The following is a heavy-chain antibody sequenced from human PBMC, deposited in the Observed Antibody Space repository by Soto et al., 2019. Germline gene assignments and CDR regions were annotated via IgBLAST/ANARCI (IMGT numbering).Heavy chain of an antibody. J-gene: IGHJ6*02. CDR1: GYTFTGDY. D-gene: IGHD3-9*01. V-gene: IGHV1-2*02. Sequence: ASVKVSCKASGYTFTGDYMPWVRQAPGQGLEWMGWINPNSGGTNYAQKFQGRVTMTRDTSISTPYMELSRLRSDDTAVYYRATDHIFTGYPVYGMDVWGQGTTVTVSS. CDR3: ATDHIFTGYPVYGMDV. CDR2: INPNSGGT.